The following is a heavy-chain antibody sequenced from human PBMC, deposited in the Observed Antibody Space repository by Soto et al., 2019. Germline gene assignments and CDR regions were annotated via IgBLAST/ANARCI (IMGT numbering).Heavy chain of an antibody. D-gene: IGHD1-26*01. CDR1: GYTFTSYG. CDR2: ISAYNGNT. V-gene: IGHV1-18*01. J-gene: IGHJ4*02. CDR3: ARGVGWEPLDY. Sequence: QVQLVQSGAEVKKPGASVKVSCKASGYTFTSYGISWVRQAPGQGLEWMGWISAYNGNTNYVQKLQGRVTMTTDTSASTADMELRSLRSGDTAVYYCARGVGWEPLDYWGQGTLVTVSS.